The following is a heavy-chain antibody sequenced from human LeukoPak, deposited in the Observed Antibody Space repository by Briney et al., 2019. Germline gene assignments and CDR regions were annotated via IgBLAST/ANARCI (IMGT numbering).Heavy chain of an antibody. J-gene: IGHJ4*02. Sequence: PGGSLRLSCAASGFTFSSYGMHWVRQAPGKGLEWVANRKQDGSEKYYVDSVKGRFTISRDNAKNSLYLQMNSLRAEDTAVYYCARESPAATGHDYWGQGTLVTVSS. CDR3: ARESPAATGHDY. CDR2: RKQDGSEK. D-gene: IGHD1-26*01. V-gene: IGHV3-7*01. CDR1: GFTFSSYG.